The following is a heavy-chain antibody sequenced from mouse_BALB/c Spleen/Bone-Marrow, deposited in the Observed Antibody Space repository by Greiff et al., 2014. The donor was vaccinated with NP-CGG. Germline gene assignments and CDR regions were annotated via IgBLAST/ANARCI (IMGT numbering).Heavy chain of an antibody. D-gene: IGHD4-1*01. CDR1: GYAFTNYL. Sequence: VHLVESGAELVRPGTSVKVSCKASGYAFTNYLIEWVKQRPGQGLEWIGVINPGSGGTNYNEKFKGKATLTADKSSSTAYMQLSSLTSDDSAVYFCARRELGEFDYWGQGTTLTVSS. V-gene: IGHV1-54*01. CDR3: ARRELGEFDY. CDR2: INPGSGGT. J-gene: IGHJ2*01.